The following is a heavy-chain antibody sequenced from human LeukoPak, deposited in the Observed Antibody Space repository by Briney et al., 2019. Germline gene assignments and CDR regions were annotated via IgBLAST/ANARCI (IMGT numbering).Heavy chain of an antibody. V-gene: IGHV3-23*01. D-gene: IGHD4-17*01. CDR2: ISGSGGGT. CDR3: AKLGDYGY. Sequence: GGSLRLSCAASDSGFTFSSYAMSWVRQAPGKGLEWVSGISGSGGGTYYADSVRGRFTISRDNSKNTLYLQMNSLRAEDTAVYYCAKLGDYGYWGQGTLVTVSS. CDR1: DSGFTFSSYA. J-gene: IGHJ4*02.